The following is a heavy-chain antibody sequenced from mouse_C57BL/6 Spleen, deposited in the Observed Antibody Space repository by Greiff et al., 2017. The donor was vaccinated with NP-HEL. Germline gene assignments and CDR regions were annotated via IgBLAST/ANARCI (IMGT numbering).Heavy chain of an antibody. J-gene: IGHJ3*01. D-gene: IGHD2-4*01. V-gene: IGHV6-6*01. CDR3: TRDDYEGWFAY. Sequence: EVKLMESGGGLVQPGGSMKLSCAASGFTFSDAWMDWVRQTPEQGLEWVAEIRNKANNHATYYAESVKGRFTISRADSISSVYLQMNSLRADDTGIYYCTRDDYEGWFAYWGQGTLVTVSA. CDR1: GFTFSDAW. CDR2: IRNKANNHAT.